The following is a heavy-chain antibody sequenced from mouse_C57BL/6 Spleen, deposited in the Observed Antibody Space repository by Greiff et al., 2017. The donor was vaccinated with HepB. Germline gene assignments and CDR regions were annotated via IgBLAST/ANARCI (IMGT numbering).Heavy chain of an antibody. CDR2: ISDGGSYT. V-gene: IGHV5-4*01. D-gene: IGHD3-2*02. CDR1: GFTFSSYA. CDR3: ARDRTAQALYYYAMDY. Sequence: DVMLVESGGGLVKPGGSLKLSCAASGFTFSSYAMSWVRQTPEKRLEWVATISDGGSYTYYPDNVKGRFTISRDNAKNNLYLQMSHLKSEDTAMYYCARDRTAQALYYYAMDYWGQGTSVTVSS. J-gene: IGHJ4*01.